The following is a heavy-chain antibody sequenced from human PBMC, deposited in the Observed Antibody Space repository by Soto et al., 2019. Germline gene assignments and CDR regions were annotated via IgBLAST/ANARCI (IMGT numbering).Heavy chain of an antibody. J-gene: IGHJ4*02. CDR2: IDNVGVTT. Sequence: GGSLRLSCAASGFTFGNYWMHWVRRAPGRGLESVSRIDNVGVTTTYADSVKGRFTFSRDNAKNTLYLQMNSLRAEDTAMYYCAREHATSSWAPLDSWGQGALVTVS. CDR3: AREHATSSWAPLDS. V-gene: IGHV3-74*03. D-gene: IGHD6-13*01. CDR1: GFTFGNYW.